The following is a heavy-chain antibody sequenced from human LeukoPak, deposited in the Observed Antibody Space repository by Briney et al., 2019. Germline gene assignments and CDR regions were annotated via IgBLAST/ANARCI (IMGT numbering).Heavy chain of an antibody. D-gene: IGHD1-26*01. CDR1: GGSISSGGYF. CDR2: IYYSGST. V-gene: IGHV4-61*08. Sequence: SQTLSLTCTVSGGSISSGGYFWSWIRQPPGKGLEWIGYIYYSGSTNYNPSLKSRVTISVDTSKNQFSLKLSSVTAADTAVYYCARKVGAPDYYYYMDVWGKGTTVTVSS. CDR3: ARKVGAPDYYYYMDV. J-gene: IGHJ6*03.